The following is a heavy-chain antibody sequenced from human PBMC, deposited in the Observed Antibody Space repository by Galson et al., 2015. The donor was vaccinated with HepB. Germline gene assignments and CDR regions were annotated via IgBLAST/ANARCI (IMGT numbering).Heavy chain of an antibody. J-gene: IGHJ4*02. CDR2: ISYDESDK. D-gene: IGHD3-16*01. V-gene: IGHV3-30*18. CDR3: AKVRWGPWGGFDY. CDR1: GFTFSSYG. Sequence: SLRLSCAASGFTFSSYGMHWVRQAPGKGLEWVALISYDESDKYYADSVKGRFTISRDNSKNMLFLQMNSLRAEDTAVYYCAKVRWGPWGGFDYWGQGTLVTVSS.